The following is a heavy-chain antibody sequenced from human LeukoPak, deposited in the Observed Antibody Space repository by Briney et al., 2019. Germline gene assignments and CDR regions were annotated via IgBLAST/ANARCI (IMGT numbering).Heavy chain of an antibody. Sequence: SETLSLTCTVSGGSISSSSYYWGWIRQPPGKGLEWIGSIYYSGSTYYNPSLKSRVTISVDTSKNQFSLKLSSVTAADTAVYYCARDPIRSFGPAKPYWYFDLWGRGTLVTVSS. CDR2: IYYSGST. J-gene: IGHJ2*01. D-gene: IGHD3-10*01. CDR3: ARDPIRSFGPAKPYWYFDL. CDR1: GGSISSSSYY. V-gene: IGHV4-39*07.